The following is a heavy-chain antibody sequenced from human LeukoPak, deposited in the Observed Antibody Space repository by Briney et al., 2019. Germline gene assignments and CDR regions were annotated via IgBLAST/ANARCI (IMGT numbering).Heavy chain of an antibody. J-gene: IGHJ6*03. CDR3: AREGSSGSGYYYYYYYMDV. CDR1: GYTFTSYG. CDR2: ISAYNGNT. D-gene: IGHD1-26*01. V-gene: IGHV1-18*01. Sequence: ASVKVSCKASGYTFTSYGISWVRQAPGQGLEWMGWISAYNGNTNYAQKLQGRVTMTTDTSTSTAYMELRSLRSDDTAVYYCAREGSSGSGYYYYYYYMDVWGKGTTVTVSS.